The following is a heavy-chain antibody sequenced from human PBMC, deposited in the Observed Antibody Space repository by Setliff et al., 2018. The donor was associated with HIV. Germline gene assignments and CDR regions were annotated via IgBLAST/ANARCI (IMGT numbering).Heavy chain of an antibody. Sequence: PSETLSLTCSVSGFSIGRTSYYWGWIRQPPGKGLEWIGEIHHTGHINYNPSFKSRVTMSLDMSTNQFSLKMASMTAADSAVYYCARFDVTPMTTRDYWGQGTQVTVSS. CDR2: IHHTGHI. D-gene: IGHD4-17*01. CDR1: GFSIGRTSYY. CDR3: ARFDVTPMTTRDY. J-gene: IGHJ4*02. V-gene: IGHV4-39*01.